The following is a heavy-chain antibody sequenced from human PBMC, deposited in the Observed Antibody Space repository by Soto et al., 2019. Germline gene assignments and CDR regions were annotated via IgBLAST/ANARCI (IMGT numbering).Heavy chain of an antibody. Sequence: GGSLRLSCAASGFTFSNAWMNWVRQAPGKGLEWVGRIKSKTDGGTTDYAAPVKGRFTISRDDSKNTLYLQMNSLKTEDTAVYYCTTSRDFTIFGVVIGGLAFDIWGQGTMVTVSS. D-gene: IGHD3-3*01. J-gene: IGHJ3*02. CDR2: IKSKTDGGTT. V-gene: IGHV3-15*07. CDR1: GFTFSNAW. CDR3: TTSRDFTIFGVVIGGLAFDI.